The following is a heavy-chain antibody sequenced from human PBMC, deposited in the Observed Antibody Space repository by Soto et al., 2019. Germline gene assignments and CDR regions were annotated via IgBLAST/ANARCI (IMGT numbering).Heavy chain of an antibody. V-gene: IGHV3-23*01. CDR2: ISGDGLST. Sequence: LRLSCAGSGSTFTDFTMTWVRQAPGKGLEWVSAISGDGLSTYYAGSVKGRFTISRDNSKTTLYLQMNSLRAEDTAAYYCARRPDAFDIWGRGTMVTVSS. CDR1: GSTFTDFT. J-gene: IGHJ3*02. CDR3: ARRPDAFDI.